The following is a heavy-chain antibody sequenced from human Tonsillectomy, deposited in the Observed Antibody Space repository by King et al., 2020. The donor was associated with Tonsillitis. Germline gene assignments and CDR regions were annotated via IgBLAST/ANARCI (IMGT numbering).Heavy chain of an antibody. V-gene: IGHV3-30*04. D-gene: IGHD3-9*01. J-gene: IGHJ4*02. CDR1: GFTFSSYT. Sequence: QVQLVESGGGVVQPGRSLRLSCAASGFTFSSYTMHWVRQAPGRGLEWVAIITFDEKYKYYVDSVKGRFTISKHTSNNTLYLQMNTLRAEDTAVYYCARGNGRYYFDFWGQGTLVTVSS. CDR2: ITFDEKYK. CDR3: ARGNGRYYFDF.